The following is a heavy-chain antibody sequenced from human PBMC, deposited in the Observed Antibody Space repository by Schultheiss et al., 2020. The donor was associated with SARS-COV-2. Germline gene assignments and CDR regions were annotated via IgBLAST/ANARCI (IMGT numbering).Heavy chain of an antibody. CDR3: ARDFALRYVGRDYYAMDV. J-gene: IGHJ6*02. D-gene: IGHD3-9*01. CDR1: GFTFSNYA. CDR2: ISSSGAST. V-gene: IGHV3-23*01. Sequence: GGSLRLSCAASGFTFSNYAMSWVRQAPGKGLEWVSGISSSGASTYYADSVKGRFTISRDNSKNTLYLQMNSLRGEDTAVYYCARDFALRYVGRDYYAMDVWGQGTTVTVSS.